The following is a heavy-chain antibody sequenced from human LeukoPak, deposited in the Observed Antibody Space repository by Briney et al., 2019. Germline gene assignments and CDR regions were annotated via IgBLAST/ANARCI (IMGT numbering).Heavy chain of an antibody. V-gene: IGHV3-30*18. CDR2: ISYDGSNK. CDR1: GFTFSSYG. Sequence: PGGSLRLSCAASGFTFSSYGMHWVRQAPGKGLEWVAVISYDGSNKYYADSVKGRFTISRDNSKNTLYLQMNSLRAEDTAVYYCAKVVGHYDILTGYYWEAFDYWGQGTLVTVSS. J-gene: IGHJ4*02. D-gene: IGHD3-9*01. CDR3: AKVVGHYDILTGYYWEAFDY.